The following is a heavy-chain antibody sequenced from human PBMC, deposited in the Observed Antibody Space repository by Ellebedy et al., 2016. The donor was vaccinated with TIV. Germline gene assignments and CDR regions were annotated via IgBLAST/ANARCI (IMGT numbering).Heavy chain of an antibody. CDR1: GYTFTSYY. CDR2: INPSGGST. J-gene: IGHJ4*02. Sequence: ASVKVSXKASGYTFTSYYMHWVRQAPGQGLEWMGIINPSGGSTSYAQKFQGRVTMTRDTSTSTVYMELSSLRSEGTAVYYCARAEYYDILTGYYMVYWGQGTLVTVSS. CDR3: ARAEYYDILTGYYMVY. V-gene: IGHV1-46*01. D-gene: IGHD3-9*01.